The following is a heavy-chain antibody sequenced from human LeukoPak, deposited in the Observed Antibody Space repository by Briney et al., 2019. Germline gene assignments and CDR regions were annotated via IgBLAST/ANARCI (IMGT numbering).Heavy chain of an antibody. D-gene: IGHD3-16*02. Sequence: GASVKVSCKASGYTFTGYYMHWVRQAPGQGLEWMGWINPNSGGTNYAQKFQGRVTMTRDTSISTAYMELSRLRSDDTAVYYCARDTFVSSNLPSDYWGQGTLVTVSS. V-gene: IGHV1-2*02. CDR2: INPNSGGT. J-gene: IGHJ4*02. CDR3: ARDTFVSSNLPSDY. CDR1: GYTFTGYY.